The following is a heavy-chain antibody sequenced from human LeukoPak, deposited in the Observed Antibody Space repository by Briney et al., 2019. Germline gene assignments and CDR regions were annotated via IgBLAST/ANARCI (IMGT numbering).Heavy chain of an antibody. CDR3: ARYSGSYFGY. CDR1: GYSISSGYY. V-gene: IGHV4-38-2*02. CDR2: IYHSGST. J-gene: IGHJ4*02. D-gene: IGHD1-26*01. Sequence: SETLSLTCTVSGYSISSGYYCGWIRQPPGKGLEWIGSIYHSGSTYYNPSLKSRVTISVDTSKNQFSLKLSSVTAADTAVYYCARYSGSYFGYWGQGTLVTVSS.